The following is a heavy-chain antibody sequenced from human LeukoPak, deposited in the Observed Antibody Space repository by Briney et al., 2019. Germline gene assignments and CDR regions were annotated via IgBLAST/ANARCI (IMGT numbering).Heavy chain of an antibody. CDR3: AKYINVPGTQLLGDY. CDR1: GFSFVYNA. V-gene: IGHV3-23*01. CDR2: ICASGRCT. D-gene: IGHD1-1*01. J-gene: IGHJ4*02. Sequence: GGSLRLPCAASGFSFVYNAMGWVRQAPGKGLEWVSGICASGRCTFYAAPVRGRFTVSRDNFKNSLYLQMNNLRAEDTAVYYCAKYINVPGTQLLGDYWGQGALVTVSS.